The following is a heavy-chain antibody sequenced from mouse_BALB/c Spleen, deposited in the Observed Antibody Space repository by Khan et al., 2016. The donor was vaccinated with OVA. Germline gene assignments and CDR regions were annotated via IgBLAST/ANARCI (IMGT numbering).Heavy chain of an antibody. CDR2: ISSGSSTI. J-gene: IGHJ2*01. V-gene: IGHV5-17*02. CDR3: TRGYGSSIDY. D-gene: IGHD1-1*01. Sequence: EVELVASGGGLVQPGGSRKLSCAASGFTFSSFGMHWVRQAPEKGLEWVAYISSGSSTIYYADTVKGRFTISRDNPKNTLFLQMTSLRSEDTAMYYCTRGYGSSIDYWGQGTTLTVSS. CDR1: GFTFSSFG.